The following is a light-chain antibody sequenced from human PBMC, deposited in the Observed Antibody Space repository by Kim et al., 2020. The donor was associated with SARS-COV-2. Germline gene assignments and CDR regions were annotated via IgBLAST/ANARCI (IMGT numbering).Light chain of an antibody. V-gene: IGKV3-15*01. CDR2: GAS. J-gene: IGKJ2*01. Sequence: EIVMTQSPATLSVSPAERATLSCRASQSISSYLAWYQQKPGQAPRLLIYGASTRASGVPARFSGSGSGTEFILTITSLQSEDFAVYYCQQYSDWPPGDTFGQGTKLEI. CDR3: QQYSDWPPGDT. CDR1: QSISSY.